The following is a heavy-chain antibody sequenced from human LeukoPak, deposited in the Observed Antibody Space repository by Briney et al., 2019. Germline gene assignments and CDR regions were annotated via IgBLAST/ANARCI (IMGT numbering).Heavy chain of an antibody. V-gene: IGHV5-51*01. CDR1: GYSFTTYW. CDR3: ARHAYGGKLVDY. CDR2: IYPGDSDT. J-gene: IGHJ4*02. D-gene: IGHD4-23*01. Sequence: GESLKISCKGSGYSFTTYWIGWVRQMPGKGLEWMGIIYPGDSDTTYSPSFQGQVTISADTSINTAYLQWSSLKASDTAFYYCARHAYGGKLVDYWGQGTLVTVSS.